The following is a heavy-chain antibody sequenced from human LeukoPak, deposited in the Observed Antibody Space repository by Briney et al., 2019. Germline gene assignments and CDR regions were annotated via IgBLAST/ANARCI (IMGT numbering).Heavy chain of an antibody. CDR2: INPNSGGT. Sequence: ASVKVSCEASGYTFTGYYMHWVRQAPGQGLEWMGWINPNSGGTNYAQKFQGRVTMTRDTSISTAYMELSRLRSDDTAVYYCAREMGDYGDSYVTGLSLWGQGTLVTVSS. D-gene: IGHD4-17*01. J-gene: IGHJ4*02. V-gene: IGHV1-2*02. CDR3: AREMGDYGDSYVTGLSL. CDR1: GYTFTGYY.